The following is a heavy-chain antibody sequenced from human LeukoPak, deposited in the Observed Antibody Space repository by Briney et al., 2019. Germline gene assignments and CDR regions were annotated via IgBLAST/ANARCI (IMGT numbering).Heavy chain of an antibody. Sequence: ASVKVSCKASGYVFTAYYIHWVRRAPGQGLEWVAWINPNTGGTNCAQNFQGRVRLTRDTSISTPYMELRGQRFDDTALYYCARDEEMTSGSGAGYCFEHWGQGTLVTVSS. CDR1: GYVFTAYY. CDR2: INPNTGGT. V-gene: IGHV1-2*02. J-gene: IGHJ4*02. D-gene: IGHD3-10*01. CDR3: ARDEEMTSGSGAGYCFEH.